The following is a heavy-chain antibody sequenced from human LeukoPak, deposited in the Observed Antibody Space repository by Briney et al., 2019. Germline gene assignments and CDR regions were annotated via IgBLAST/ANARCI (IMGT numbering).Heavy chain of an antibody. CDR2: INPNSGGT. V-gene: IGHV1-2*02. J-gene: IGHJ3*02. Sequence: ASVKVSCKASGYTFTGYFLHWVRQASGQGLEWMGWINPNSGGTNFAQKFQGRVTMTRDTSITTTYMELSRLRSDDTAVYFCAKPYLGSALDIWGQGTMVTVSS. CDR1: GYTFTGYF. D-gene: IGHD3-16*01. CDR3: AKPYLGSALDI.